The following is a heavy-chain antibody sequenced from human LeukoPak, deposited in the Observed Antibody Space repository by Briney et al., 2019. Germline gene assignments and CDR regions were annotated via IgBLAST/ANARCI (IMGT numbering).Heavy chain of an antibody. J-gene: IGHJ4*02. CDR3: ARVIRNQYGSSGYSEY. CDR2: INANSGGT. Sequence: ASVKVSCKVSGYTFTGYYLHWVRQAPGQGLEWMGWINANSGGTYYAQKFQDRVTMTRDTSISTAYMELRRLTSGDTDVYYCARVIRNQYGSSGYSEYWGQGTLVTVSS. CDR1: GYTFTGYY. V-gene: IGHV1-2*02. D-gene: IGHD3-22*01.